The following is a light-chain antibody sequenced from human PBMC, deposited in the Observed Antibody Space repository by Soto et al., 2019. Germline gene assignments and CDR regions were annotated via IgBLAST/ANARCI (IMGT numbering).Light chain of an antibody. CDR3: QTWGTGIHGV. CDR2: LNSDGSH. J-gene: IGLJ3*02. Sequence: QLVLTQSPSASGSLGASVKLTCTLSSGHSSYAIAWHQQQPEKGPRYLMKLNSDGSHSKGDGIPDRFSGSSSGAERYLTISSLQSEDEADYYCQTWGTGIHGVFGGGTKLTVL. CDR1: SGHSSYA. V-gene: IGLV4-69*01.